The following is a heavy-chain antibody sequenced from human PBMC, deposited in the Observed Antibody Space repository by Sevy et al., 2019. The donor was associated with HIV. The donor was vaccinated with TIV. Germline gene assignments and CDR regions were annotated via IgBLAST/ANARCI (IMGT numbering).Heavy chain of an antibody. Sequence: VLVKVSCKTSGYAFSNYGIVWVRQAPGQGLEWLGWISGFNGNKHYAEKFQDRVSMTIDTATDTFYMDLRSLTSDDTGVYYCARERGKYGDSGFDYWGQGTLVTVSS. CDR1: GYAFSNYG. D-gene: IGHD2-21*02. CDR2: ISGFNGNK. J-gene: IGHJ4*02. V-gene: IGHV1-18*01. CDR3: ARERGKYGDSGFDY.